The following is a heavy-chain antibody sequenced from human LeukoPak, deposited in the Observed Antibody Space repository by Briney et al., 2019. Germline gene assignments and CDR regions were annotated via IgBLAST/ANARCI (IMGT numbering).Heavy chain of an antibody. CDR1: GFPFMTYA. D-gene: IGHD1-1*01. V-gene: IGHV3-48*01. CDR3: ARVVPVHEYYNSYMDV. J-gene: IGHJ6*03. CDR2: LTRGSSNI. Sequence: GGSLRLSCEASGFPFMTYAMNWIRQSPGKGLEWVAFLTRGSSNIQYAESVKGRFTISRDNGKDSLFLQMNSLRAEDTAVYYCARVVPVHEYYNSYMDVWGKGTTVSV.